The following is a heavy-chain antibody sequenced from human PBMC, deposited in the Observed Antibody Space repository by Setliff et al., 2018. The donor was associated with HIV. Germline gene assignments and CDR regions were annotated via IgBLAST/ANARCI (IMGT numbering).Heavy chain of an antibody. CDR3: AREGITMVRGLIIHYYYSCMDV. J-gene: IGHJ6*02. CDR1: GYIFTTYG. V-gene: IGHV1-18*01. D-gene: IGHD3-10*01. CDR2: ISGYNGNT. Sequence: ASVKVSCKASGYIFTTYGISWVRQAPGQGLEWMGWISGYNGNTNYAQNLQGRVTMTTDTSTSTVYMELRSLRSDDTAVYYCAREGITMVRGLIIHYYYSCMDVWGQGTTVTVSS.